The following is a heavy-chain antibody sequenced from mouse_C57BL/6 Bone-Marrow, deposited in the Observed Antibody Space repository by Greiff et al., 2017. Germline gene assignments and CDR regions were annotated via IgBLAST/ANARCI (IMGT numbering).Heavy chain of an antibody. CDR2: IDPSDSYT. Sequence: QVQLQQSGAELVKPGASVKLSCKASGYTFTSYWMQWVKQRPGQGLKWIGEIDPSDSYTNYNQKFKGKATLTVDTSSSTAYMQLSSLTSEDSAVYYCARRIYYDYDWFAYWGQGTLVTVSA. CDR3: ARRIYYDYDWFAY. V-gene: IGHV1-50*01. D-gene: IGHD2-4*01. J-gene: IGHJ3*01. CDR1: GYTFTSYW.